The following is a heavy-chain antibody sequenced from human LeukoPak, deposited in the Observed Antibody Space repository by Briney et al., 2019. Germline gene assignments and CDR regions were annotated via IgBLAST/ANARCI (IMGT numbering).Heavy chain of an antibody. V-gene: IGHV1-18*01. CDR3: ARDGGIVVVPAANNWFDP. Sequence: ASVKVSCKASGYTFTSYGISWVRQAPGQGLEWMGWISAYNGNTNYAQKLQGRVTMTTDTSTSTAYMELRSLRSDDTAVYYYARDGGIVVVPAANNWFDPWGQGTLVTVSP. CDR1: GYTFTSYG. J-gene: IGHJ5*02. CDR2: ISAYNGNT. D-gene: IGHD2-2*01.